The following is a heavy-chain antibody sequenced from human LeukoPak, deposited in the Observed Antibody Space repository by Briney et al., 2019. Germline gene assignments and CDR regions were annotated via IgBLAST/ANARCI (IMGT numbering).Heavy chain of an antibody. CDR2: INAYGDDT. CDR1: GFTFGSFA. V-gene: IGHV3-23*01. Sequence: GSLRLSCAASGFTFGSFAMSWVRQAPGKGLEWVSTINAYGDDTFYAASVKGRFTIPRDNSKNTLHLQVNSLRAEDTAIYYCAKEVTATGKAVEYWGQGTLVTVSS. D-gene: IGHD2-21*02. CDR3: AKEVTATGKAVEY. J-gene: IGHJ4*02.